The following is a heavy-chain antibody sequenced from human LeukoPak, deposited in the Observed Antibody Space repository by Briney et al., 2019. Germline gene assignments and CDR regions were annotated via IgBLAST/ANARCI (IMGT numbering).Heavy chain of an antibody. CDR2: IYYSGST. J-gene: IGHJ4*02. Sequence: SETLSLTCTVSGGSISSYYWSWIRQPPGKGLEWIGYIYYSGSTNYNPSLKSRVTISVDTSKNQFSLKLSSVTAADTAVYYCAKDKFSSRTTVVIPDYWGQGTLVTVSS. V-gene: IGHV4-59*12. CDR3: AKDKFSSRTTVVIPDY. D-gene: IGHD4-23*01. CDR1: GGSISSYY.